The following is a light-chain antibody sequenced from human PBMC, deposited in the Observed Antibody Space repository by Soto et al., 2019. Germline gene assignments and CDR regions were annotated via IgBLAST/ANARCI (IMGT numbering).Light chain of an antibody. CDR2: DAS. Sequence: EIVLTQSPATLSLSPVERANFXVRASQSVSSYLAWYQQKPGQAPRLLIYDASNRATGIPARFSGSGSGTDFTLTISSLEPEDFAVYYCQQRSNWVTFGPGTKVDIK. J-gene: IGKJ3*01. CDR3: QQRSNWVT. V-gene: IGKV3-11*01. CDR1: QSVSSY.